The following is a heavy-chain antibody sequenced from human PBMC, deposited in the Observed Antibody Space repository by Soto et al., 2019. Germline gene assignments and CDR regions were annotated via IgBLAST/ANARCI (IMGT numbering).Heavy chain of an antibody. D-gene: IGHD4-17*01. V-gene: IGHV4-61*01. Sequence: QVQLLESGPGLVKPSETLSLTCTVSGVSVSSGSFYWAWIRQPPGKGLEWIGFGSYSGTTNYKPSLKSRVTLSVDTSRSQISLKVSSLTAADTAVYYCARGATVTQYDYWGQGTLVAVSS. CDR3: ARGATVTQYDY. CDR1: GVSVSSGSFY. CDR2: GSYSGTT. J-gene: IGHJ4*02.